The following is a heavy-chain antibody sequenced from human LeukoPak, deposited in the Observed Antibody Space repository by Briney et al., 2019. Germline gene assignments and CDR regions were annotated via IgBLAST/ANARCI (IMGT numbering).Heavy chain of an antibody. CDR2: VNRDGSET. J-gene: IGHJ6*02. CDR1: GFTLSNHW. CDR3: ARNNGMDV. Sequence: PGGSLRLSCAASGFTLSNHWMTWVREAPGRGPEWGANVNRDGSETYYLDSVKGRFTISIDNAKNSLYLQMNSLRAEDTALYHCARNNGMDVWGQGTTVIVSS. V-gene: IGHV3-7*03.